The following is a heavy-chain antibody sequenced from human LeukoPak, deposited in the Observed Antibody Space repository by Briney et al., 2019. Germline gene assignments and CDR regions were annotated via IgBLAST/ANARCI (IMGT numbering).Heavy chain of an antibody. CDR1: GFTFSNFW. CDR2: IKQDETEK. Sequence: GGSLRLSCTASGFTFSNFWMGWVRQAPGKGLEWVANIKQDETEKFYLGSVKGRFTISRDNAKNSLYLQMNSLRVEDTALYYCAKTRPLDSSSWSHGDYWGQGTLVTVSS. V-gene: IGHV3-7*03. D-gene: IGHD6-13*01. CDR3: AKTRPLDSSSWSHGDY. J-gene: IGHJ4*02.